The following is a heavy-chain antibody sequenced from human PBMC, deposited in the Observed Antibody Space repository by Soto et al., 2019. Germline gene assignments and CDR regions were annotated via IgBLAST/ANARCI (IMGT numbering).Heavy chain of an antibody. V-gene: IGHV1-8*01. CDR2: MNPNSGNT. Sequence: ASVKVSCKASGYTFTSYDINCVGQSALQWLDWMGWMNPNSGNTGYAQKFQGRVTMTRNTSISTAYMELSSLRSEDTAVYYCARGKRYFDWLLYYYGMDVWGQGTTVTVSS. CDR3: ARGKRYFDWLLYYYGMDV. J-gene: IGHJ6*02. CDR1: GYTFTSYD. D-gene: IGHD3-9*01.